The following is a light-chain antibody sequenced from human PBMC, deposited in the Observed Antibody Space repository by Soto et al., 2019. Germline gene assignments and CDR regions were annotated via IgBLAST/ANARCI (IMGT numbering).Light chain of an antibody. J-gene: IGLJ1*01. Sequence: QSVLTQPASVSGSPGQSITISCTGTSSDVGGYNYVSWYQQHPGKAPKLMIYDVSNRPSGVSNRFSGSKSGNTASLTISGLHAEDEADYYCSSYTSSSPLVFGTGTKVTVL. CDR2: DVS. CDR3: SSYTSSSPLV. V-gene: IGLV2-14*01. CDR1: SSDVGGYNY.